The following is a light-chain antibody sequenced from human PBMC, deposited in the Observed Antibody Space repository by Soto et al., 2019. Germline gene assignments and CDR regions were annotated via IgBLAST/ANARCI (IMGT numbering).Light chain of an antibody. CDR1: QSLLQSNGYNY. CDR3: MQSLKTPLT. V-gene: IGKV2-28*01. J-gene: IGKJ4*01. CDR2: LGS. Sequence: SLFPVSRPVTPGGPASMSCRSSQSLLQSNGYNYLDWYLHKLGQSPQLLIYLGSNRASGAPDRFSGSGSGTDFTLKISRVEAEDVGVYYCMQSLKTPLTFGGGTKVDIK.